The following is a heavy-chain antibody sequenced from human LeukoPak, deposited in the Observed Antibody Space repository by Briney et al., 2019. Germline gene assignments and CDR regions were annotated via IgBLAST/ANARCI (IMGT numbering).Heavy chain of an antibody. D-gene: IGHD1-7*01. CDR3: ARRWNYKDGFDV. V-gene: IGHV4-59*08. CDR1: GDSISNYY. Sequence: PSETLSLTCTVSGDSISNYYWSWIRQPPGKGLEWIAYIHYSGHTNSNPSLKSRVTISIDTSKSQFSLKLSSVTAADTAVYYCARRWNYKDGFDVWGRGTLVTVSS. J-gene: IGHJ3*01. CDR2: IHYSGHT.